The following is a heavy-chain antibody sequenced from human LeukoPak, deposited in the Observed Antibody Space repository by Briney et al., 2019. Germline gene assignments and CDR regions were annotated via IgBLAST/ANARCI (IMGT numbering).Heavy chain of an antibody. D-gene: IGHD2-21*01. Sequence: QPGKSLRLSCAASGFTFSTSAVHWIRQAPGRGLEWVAVISIDGNNPNYADSVKGRFTISRDNSKNALYLQMTSLKTDDTAVYFCARYLFSDFYFDHWGQGTLVTVSS. CDR3: ARYLFSDFYFDH. V-gene: IGHV3-30*01. CDR2: ISIDGNNP. J-gene: IGHJ4*02. CDR1: GFTFSTSA.